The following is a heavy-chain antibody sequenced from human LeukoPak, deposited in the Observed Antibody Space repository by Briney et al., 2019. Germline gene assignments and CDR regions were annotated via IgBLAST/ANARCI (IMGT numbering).Heavy chain of an antibody. V-gene: IGHV1-2*02. D-gene: IGHD6-19*01. J-gene: IGHJ6*03. Sequence: ASVKVSCKASGYTFTGYYMHWVRQAPGQGLEWMGWINPNSGGTNYAQKFQGRVTMTRDTSISTAYMELSRLRSDDTAVYYCARGPFYGSGWYHYYYYLDVGAKGPTVTISS. CDR3: ARGPFYGSGWYHYYYYLDV. CDR1: GYTFTGYY. CDR2: INPNSGGT.